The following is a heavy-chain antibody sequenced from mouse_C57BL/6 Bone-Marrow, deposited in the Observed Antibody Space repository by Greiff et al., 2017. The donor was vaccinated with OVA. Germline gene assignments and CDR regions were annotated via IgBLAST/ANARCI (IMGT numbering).Heavy chain of an antibody. CDR3: ARGWLRDY. Sequence: VKLQESGAELVMPGASVKLSCKASGYTFTSYWMHWVKQRPGQGLEWIGEIDPSDSYTNYNQKFKGKSTLTVDKSSSTAYMQLSSLTSEDSAVYYCARGWLRDYWGQGTTLTVSS. CDR2: IDPSDSYT. CDR1: GYTFTSYW. D-gene: IGHD2-2*01. V-gene: IGHV1-69*01. J-gene: IGHJ2*01.